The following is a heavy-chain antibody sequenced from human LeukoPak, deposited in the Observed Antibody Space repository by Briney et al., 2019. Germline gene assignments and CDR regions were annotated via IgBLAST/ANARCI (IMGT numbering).Heavy chain of an antibody. V-gene: IGHV4-39*07. D-gene: IGHD3-22*01. CDR2: IYYSGYT. Sequence: SETLSLTCTVSGGSISSDTYYWGWIRQPPGKGLEWIGTIYYSGYTYYNPSLRSRVIISVDTSKNQFSLKLSSVTAADTAMYYCARAPRVTMIIVTPGAFDMWGQGTMVTVSS. CDR3: ARAPRVTMIIVTPGAFDM. J-gene: IGHJ3*02. CDR1: GGSISSDTYY.